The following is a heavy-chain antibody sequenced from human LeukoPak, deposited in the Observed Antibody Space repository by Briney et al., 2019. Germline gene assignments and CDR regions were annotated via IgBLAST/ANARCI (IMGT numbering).Heavy chain of an antibody. CDR3: ARDPIAAVGTDYYFDY. Sequence: GGSLRLSCAASGFTFSSYAMSWVRQAPGKGLEWVSAISGSGGSTYYADSVKGRFTISRDNSKNTLYLQMNSLRAEDTAVYYCARDPIAAVGTDYYFDYWGQGTLVTVSS. CDR1: GFTFSSYA. V-gene: IGHV3-23*01. D-gene: IGHD6-13*01. CDR2: ISGSGGST. J-gene: IGHJ4*02.